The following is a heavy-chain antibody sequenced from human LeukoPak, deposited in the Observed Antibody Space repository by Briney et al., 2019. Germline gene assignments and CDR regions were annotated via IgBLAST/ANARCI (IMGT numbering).Heavy chain of an antibody. Sequence: PGGSLRLSCVASGFTFSNYWMSWVRQAPGKGLEWVANIRQDGNEKYYVDSVKGRFTISRDNAKNSLYLQLNSLRAEDTAVYYCARDLNFCSGGSCYLWGQGTLVTVS. V-gene: IGHV3-7*01. D-gene: IGHD2-15*01. CDR1: GFTFSNYW. CDR2: IRQDGNEK. CDR3: ARDLNFCSGGSCYL. J-gene: IGHJ5*02.